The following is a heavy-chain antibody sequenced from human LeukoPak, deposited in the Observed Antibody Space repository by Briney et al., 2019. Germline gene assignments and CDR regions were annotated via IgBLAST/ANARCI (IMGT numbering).Heavy chain of an antibody. V-gene: IGHV5-51*01. Sequence: GESLKISCKGSGYSFTSYWIGWVRQMPGKGLEWMGIIYPGDSDTRYSPSFQGQVTMSADKSIRTAYLLWSSLKASDTAMYYCAIPQLGGYYSIDYWGQGTLVTVSS. J-gene: IGHJ4*02. CDR3: AIPQLGGYYSIDY. D-gene: IGHD3-22*01. CDR2: IYPGDSDT. CDR1: GYSFTSYW.